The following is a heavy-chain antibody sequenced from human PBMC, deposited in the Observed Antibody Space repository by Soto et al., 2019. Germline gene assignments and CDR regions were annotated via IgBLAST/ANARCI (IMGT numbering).Heavy chain of an antibody. CDR2: IWYDGSNK. Sequence: GGSLRLSCAASGFTFSSYGMHWVRQAPGKGLEWVAVIWYDGSNKYYADSVKGRFTISRDNSKNTLYLQMNSLRAEDTAVYYCARGSVGYYYDSSGYSGIDYWGQGTLVTSPQ. V-gene: IGHV3-33*01. CDR1: GFTFSSYG. CDR3: ARGSVGYYYDSSGYSGIDY. J-gene: IGHJ4*02. D-gene: IGHD3-22*01.